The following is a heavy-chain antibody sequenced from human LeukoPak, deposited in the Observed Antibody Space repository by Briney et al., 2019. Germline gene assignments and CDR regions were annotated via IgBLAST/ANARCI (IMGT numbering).Heavy chain of an antibody. CDR1: GGALSAYY. V-gene: IGHV4-34*01. CDR3: ARYLDYGGNSRVFQH. D-gene: IGHD4-23*01. Sequence: SETLSLTCAVYGGALSAYYWTWIRQPPGKGLEWIGEINHGGSTNYNPSLKSRVTISIDTSKNQFSLKLSSVTAADTAVYYCARYLDYGGNSRVFQHWGQGTLVTVSS. J-gene: IGHJ1*01. CDR2: INHGGST.